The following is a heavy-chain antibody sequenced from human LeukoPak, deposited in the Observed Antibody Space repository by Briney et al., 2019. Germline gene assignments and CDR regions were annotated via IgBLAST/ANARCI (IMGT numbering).Heavy chain of an antibody. J-gene: IGHJ4*02. CDR1: GFMFSNYW. CDR3: ARDGGIAAAGSDY. D-gene: IGHD6-13*01. V-gene: IGHV3-7*03. CDR2: INGDGSEK. Sequence: GGSLRLSCVASGFMFSNYWMTWVRQAPGKGLEWVANINGDGSEKHYVDSLKGRSTISRDNAKNSLYLQMNSLSAEDTAVYYCARDGGIAAAGSDYWGQGTLVTVSS.